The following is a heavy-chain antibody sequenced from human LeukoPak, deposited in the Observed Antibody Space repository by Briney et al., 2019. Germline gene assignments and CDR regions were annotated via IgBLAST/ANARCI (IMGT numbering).Heavy chain of an antibody. D-gene: IGHD2-2*02. V-gene: IGHV3-23*01. J-gene: IGHJ4*02. CDR1: GFTFSSYA. CDR2: ISGSGGST. Sequence: GGSLRLSCAASGFTFSSYAMSWVRQAPGKGLEWVSAISGSGGSTYYADSVKGRFTISRDNSKNTLYLQMNSLRAEDTAVYYCANDIVVVPAAIQADYWGQGTLVTVSS. CDR3: ANDIVVVPAAIQADY.